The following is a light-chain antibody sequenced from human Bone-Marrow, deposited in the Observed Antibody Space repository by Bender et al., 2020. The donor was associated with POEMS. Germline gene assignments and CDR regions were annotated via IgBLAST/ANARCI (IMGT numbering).Light chain of an antibody. V-gene: IGLV2-23*02. J-gene: IGLJ2*01. CDR1: SSDVGGYNL. CDR2: DVS. Sequence: QSALTQPPSASGSLGQSVTISCTGTSSDVGGYNLVSWYQQHPGKAPKLLIYDVSNRPSGVSSRFSGSRSGSTASLTISGLQAEDEADYYCCTYAGSRASVVFGGGTKLTVL. CDR3: CTYAGSRASVV.